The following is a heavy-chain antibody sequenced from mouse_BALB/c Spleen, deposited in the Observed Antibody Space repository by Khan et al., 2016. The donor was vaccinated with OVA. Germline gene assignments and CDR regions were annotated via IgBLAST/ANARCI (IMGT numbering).Heavy chain of an antibody. CDR1: GYTFTDYE. CDR2: IDPETGGT. D-gene: IGHD2-3*01. V-gene: IGHV1-15*01. J-gene: IGHJ1*01. Sequence: QVQLKQSGAELVRPGASVTLSCKASGYTFTDYEMHWVKQTPVHGLEWIGAIDPETGGTAYNQKFKGKATLTADKSSSTAYMELRSLTSEDSAVYYYTRSDGYYGYFDVWGAGTTVTVSS. CDR3: TRSDGYYGYFDV.